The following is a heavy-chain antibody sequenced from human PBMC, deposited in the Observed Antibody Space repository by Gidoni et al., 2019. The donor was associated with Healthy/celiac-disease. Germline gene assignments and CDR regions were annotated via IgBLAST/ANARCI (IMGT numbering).Heavy chain of an antibody. CDR3: ARDREVREVEYYFDY. CDR2: IWYDGSNK. CDR1: GFTFSSYG. J-gene: IGHJ4*02. D-gene: IGHD3-10*01. Sequence: GVQPGRSLRLSCAASGFTFSSYGMHWVRRAPGKGLEWVAVIWYDGSNKYYADSVKGRFTISRDNSKNTLYLQMNSLRAEDTAVYYCARDREVREVEYYFDYWGQGTLVTVSS. V-gene: IGHV3-33*01.